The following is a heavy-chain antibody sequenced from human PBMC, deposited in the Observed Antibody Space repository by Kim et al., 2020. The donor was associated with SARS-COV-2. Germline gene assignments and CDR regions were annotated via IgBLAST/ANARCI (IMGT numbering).Heavy chain of an antibody. J-gene: IGHJ2*01. D-gene: IGHD5-12*01. Sequence: YNPSLKSRVTISVDTSKNQFSLKLSSVTAADTAVYYCARAGYNSFWYFDLWGRGTLVTVSS. V-gene: IGHV4-59*01. CDR3: ARAGYNSFWYFDL.